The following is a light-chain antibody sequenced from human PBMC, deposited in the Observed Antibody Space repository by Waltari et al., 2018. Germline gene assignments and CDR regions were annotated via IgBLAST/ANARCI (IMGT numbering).Light chain of an antibody. CDR3: CSSPESSTSWV. V-gene: IGLV2-23*01. CDR1: RSDLGSYHL. J-gene: IGLJ3*02. Sequence: QSALTQPASVSGSPGQSITISCTGPRSDLGSYHLVSWFQQHPDKAPKPRFYEGSKRPPEVADRFSGSASGTTAYLTISGLQAEDEADYYCCSSPESSTSWVFGGGTKLTVL. CDR2: EGS.